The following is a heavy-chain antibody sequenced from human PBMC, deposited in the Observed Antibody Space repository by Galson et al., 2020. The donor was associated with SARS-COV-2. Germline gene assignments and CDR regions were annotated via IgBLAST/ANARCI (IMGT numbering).Heavy chain of an antibody. J-gene: IGHJ4*02. V-gene: IGHV3-9*01. CDR3: AKLGNDGYDGNFDY. CDR1: GFTFDDYA. D-gene: IGHD1-1*01. Sequence: GGSLSLSCAASGFTFDDYAMHWVRQAPGKGLEWVSGISWNSGSIGYADSVKGRFTIYRDNAKNSLYLQMNSLRAEDTALYYCAKLGNDGYDGNFDYWGQGTLVAVSS. CDR2: ISWNSGSI.